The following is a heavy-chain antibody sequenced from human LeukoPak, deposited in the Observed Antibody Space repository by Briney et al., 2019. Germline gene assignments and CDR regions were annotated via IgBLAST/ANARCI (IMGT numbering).Heavy chain of an antibody. J-gene: IGHJ3*02. V-gene: IGHV4-39*01. CDR2: IYYSGST. CDR1: GGSISSSSYY. D-gene: IGHD4-17*01. Sequence: SETLSLTCTVSGGSISSSSYYWGWIRQPPGKGLEWIGSIYYSGSTYYNPSPKSRVTISVDTSKNQFSLKLSSVTAADTAVYYCASASPTVTSDAFDIWGQGTMVTVSS. CDR3: ASASPTVTSDAFDI.